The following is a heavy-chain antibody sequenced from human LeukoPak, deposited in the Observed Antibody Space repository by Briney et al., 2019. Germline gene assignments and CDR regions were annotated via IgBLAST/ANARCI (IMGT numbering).Heavy chain of an antibody. CDR1: GGSISSSSYY. CDR3: ARLIVGATNWFDP. D-gene: IGHD1-26*01. J-gene: IGHJ5*02. V-gene: IGHV4-39*01. CDR2: IYYSGST. Sequence: SETLSLTCTVSGGSISSSSYYWGWIRQPPGKGLEWIGSIYYSGSTYYNPSLKSRVTISVDTSKNQFSLKLSSVTAADTAVYYCARLIVGATNWFDPWGQGTLATVSS.